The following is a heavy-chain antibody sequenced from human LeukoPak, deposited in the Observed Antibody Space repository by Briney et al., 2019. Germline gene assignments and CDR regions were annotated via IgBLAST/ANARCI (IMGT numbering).Heavy chain of an antibody. V-gene: IGHV3-30*04. Sequence: GRSLRLSCAASGFTFSSYAMHWVRQAPGKGLEWVAVISYDGSNKYYADSVKGRFTISRDNSKNTLYLQMNSLRAEDTAVYYCARDYYGSGSYYNGIDYWGQGTLVTVSS. CDR1: GFTFSSYA. CDR3: ARDYYGSGSYYNGIDY. J-gene: IGHJ4*02. D-gene: IGHD3-10*01. CDR2: ISYDGSNK.